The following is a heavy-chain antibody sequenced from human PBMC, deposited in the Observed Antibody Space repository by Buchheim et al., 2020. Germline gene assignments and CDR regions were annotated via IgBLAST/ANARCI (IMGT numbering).Heavy chain of an antibody. CDR2: ISSSGDII. Sequence: QVHLVESGGGLVKPGGSLRLSCAASEFTFSVYYMSWIRQAPGKGLEWISYISSSGDIIYYVDSVKGRFTISRDNAKNSLYLQMNSLRAEDTAVYYCARNLGYCSGSACYYFDYWGQGTL. CDR3: ARNLGYCSGSACYYFDY. V-gene: IGHV3-11*01. CDR1: EFTFSVYY. J-gene: IGHJ4*02. D-gene: IGHD2-15*01.